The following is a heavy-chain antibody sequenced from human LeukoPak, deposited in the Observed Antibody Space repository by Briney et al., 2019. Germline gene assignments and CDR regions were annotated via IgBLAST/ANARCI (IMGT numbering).Heavy chain of an antibody. CDR3: ARVSEYSSSSGFDY. J-gene: IGHJ4*02. V-gene: IGHV4-61*02. Sequence: SETLSLTCTVSGGSISSGSYYWSWIRQPAGKGLEWLGRIYTSGSTNYNPSLKSRVTISVDTSKNQFSLKLSSVTAADTAVYYCARVSEYSSSSGFDYWGQGTLVTVSS. D-gene: IGHD6-6*01. CDR2: IYTSGST. CDR1: GGSISSGSYY.